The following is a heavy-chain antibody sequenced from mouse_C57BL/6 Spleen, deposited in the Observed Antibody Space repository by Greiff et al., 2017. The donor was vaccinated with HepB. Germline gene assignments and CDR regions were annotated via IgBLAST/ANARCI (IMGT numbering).Heavy chain of an antibody. CDR3: ARDGELRDDAMDY. V-gene: IGHV1-64*01. J-gene: IGHJ4*01. Sequence: QVQLQQPGAELVKPGASVKLSCKASGYTFTSYWMHWVKQRPGQGLEWIGMIHPNSGSTNYNEKFKSKATLTVDKSSSTAYMQLSSLTSEDSAVYYCARDGELRDDAMDYWGQGTSVTVSS. CDR1: GYTFTSYW. CDR2: IHPNSGST. D-gene: IGHD1-1*01.